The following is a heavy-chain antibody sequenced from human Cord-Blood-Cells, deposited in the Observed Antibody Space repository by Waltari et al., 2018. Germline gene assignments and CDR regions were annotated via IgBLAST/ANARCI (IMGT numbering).Heavy chain of an antibody. V-gene: IGHV3-73*02. CDR3: TRHEGY. Sequence: EVQLVESGGGLVQPGGSLKLSCAASGFTFRGSAMHWVRQASGKGLEWVGRIRSKANSYATAYAASVKGRFTISRDDSKNTAYLQMNSLKTEDTAVYYCTRHEGYWGQGTLVTVSS. CDR2: IRSKANSYAT. CDR1: GFTFRGSA. J-gene: IGHJ4*02.